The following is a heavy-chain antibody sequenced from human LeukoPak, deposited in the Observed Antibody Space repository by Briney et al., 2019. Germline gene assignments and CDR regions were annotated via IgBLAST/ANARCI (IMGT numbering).Heavy chain of an antibody. CDR1: GFTLRNYW. J-gene: IGHJ6*03. D-gene: IGHD2-21*02. Sequence: PGGSLRLSCAVSGFTLRNYWMHWVRQTPGKGLLWVSRINGDGTSATYAGSVKGRFTISRDNAKNTLYLQMNSLRAEDTAVYYCARVAYCGGDCYSLDYYYMDVWGKGTTVTVSS. CDR2: INGDGTSA. CDR3: ARVAYCGGDCYSLDYYYMDV. V-gene: IGHV3-74*01.